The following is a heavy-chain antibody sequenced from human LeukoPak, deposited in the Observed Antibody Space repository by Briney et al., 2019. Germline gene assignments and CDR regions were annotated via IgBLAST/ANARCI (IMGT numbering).Heavy chain of an antibody. Sequence: GASVKVSCKASGYTFPSYDINWVRQATGQGLEWMGWMNPNSGNTGYAQRFQGRVTMTRNTSISTAYMELSSLRSDDTAVYYCARIRQVWWGSRCDGIEFWGQGTLVIVSS. CDR2: MNPNSGNT. CDR3: ARIRQVWWGSRCDGIEF. CDR1: GYTFPSYD. V-gene: IGHV1-8*01. D-gene: IGHD2-21*01. J-gene: IGHJ4*02.